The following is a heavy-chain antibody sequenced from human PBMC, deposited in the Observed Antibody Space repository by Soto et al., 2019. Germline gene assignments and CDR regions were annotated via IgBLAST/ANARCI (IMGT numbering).Heavy chain of an antibody. CDR2: IYYSGST. D-gene: IGHD6-19*01. CDR3: ARLRTIVAGTDGGMDV. V-gene: IGHV4-39*01. CDR1: GGSISSSSYY. Sequence: SETLSLTCTVSGGSISSSSYYRGWMRQPPGKGLEWIGSIYYSGSTYYNPSLKSRVTISVDTSKNQFSLKLSSVTAADTAVYYCARLRTIVAGTDGGMDVWGQGTTVT. J-gene: IGHJ6*02.